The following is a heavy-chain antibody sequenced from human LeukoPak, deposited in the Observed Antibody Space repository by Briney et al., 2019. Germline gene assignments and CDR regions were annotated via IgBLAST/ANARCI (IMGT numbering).Heavy chain of an antibody. Sequence: GASVKVSCKASGGTFSSYAISWVRQAPGQGLEWMGGIIPIFGTATYAQKFQGRVTITADESTSTAYRELSSLRSEDTAVYYCARSMGYCSSTSCPFDYWGQGTLVTVSS. CDR1: GGTFSSYA. CDR2: IIPIFGTA. V-gene: IGHV1-69*01. D-gene: IGHD2-2*01. CDR3: ARSMGYCSSTSCPFDY. J-gene: IGHJ4*02.